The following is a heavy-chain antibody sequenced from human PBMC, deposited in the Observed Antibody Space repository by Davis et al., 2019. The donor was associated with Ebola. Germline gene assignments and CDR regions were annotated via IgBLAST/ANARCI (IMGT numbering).Heavy chain of an antibody. V-gene: IGHV5-51*01. CDR2: IYPGDSDT. Sequence: GESLKISCKGSGYSFTSYWIGWVRQMPGKGLEWMGIIYPGDSDTRYSPSFQGQVTISADKSISTAYLQWSSLKASDTAMYYCARKNYDILTGYMFDLWGRGTLVTVSS. CDR3: ARKNYDILTGYMFDL. J-gene: IGHJ2*01. CDR1: GYSFTSYW. D-gene: IGHD3-9*01.